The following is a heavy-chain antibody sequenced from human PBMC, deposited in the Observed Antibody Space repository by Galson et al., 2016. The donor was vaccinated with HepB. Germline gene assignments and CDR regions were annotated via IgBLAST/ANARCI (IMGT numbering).Heavy chain of an antibody. Sequence: SLRLSCAASGFTFGSYGMHWVRQAPGKGLEWVAVIWHDGSKRYYGDSVRGRFTISRDNAKNTVFLQLNSLRTEDTAVYYCARGAREFEYWGQGTLVTVSS. V-gene: IGHV3-33*01. J-gene: IGHJ4*02. CDR1: GFTFGSYG. CDR2: IWHDGSKR. CDR3: ARGAREFEY. D-gene: IGHD3-10*01.